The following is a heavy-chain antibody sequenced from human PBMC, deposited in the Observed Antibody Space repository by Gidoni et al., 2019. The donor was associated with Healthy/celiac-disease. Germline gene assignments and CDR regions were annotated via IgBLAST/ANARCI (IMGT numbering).Heavy chain of an antibody. CDR1: GGSISSGGYS. Sequence: QLQLQESGSVLVKPSPTLSLTCAVSGGSISSGGYSWSWIRQPPGKGLEWIGYIYHSGSTYYNPSLKSRVTISVDRSKNQFSLKLSSVTAADTAVYYCARETGTNWFDPWGQGTLVTVSS. D-gene: IGHD1-1*01. V-gene: IGHV4-30-2*01. CDR3: ARETGTNWFDP. CDR2: IYHSGST. J-gene: IGHJ5*02.